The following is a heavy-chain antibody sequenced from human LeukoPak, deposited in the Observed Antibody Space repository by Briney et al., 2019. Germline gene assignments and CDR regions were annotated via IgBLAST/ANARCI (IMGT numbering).Heavy chain of an antibody. J-gene: IGHJ4*02. V-gene: IGHV3-30*02. CDR3: AKSSGYYLRYYFDY. Sequence: PGGSLRLSCAASGFTFSSFGIHWVRQAPGKGLEWVAFIRYDGNNKYYADSVKGRFTISRGNSKNTLYLQMNSLRAEDTAVYYCAKSSGYYLRYYFDYWGQGTLVTVSS. D-gene: IGHD3-22*01. CDR1: GFTFSSFG. CDR2: IRYDGNNK.